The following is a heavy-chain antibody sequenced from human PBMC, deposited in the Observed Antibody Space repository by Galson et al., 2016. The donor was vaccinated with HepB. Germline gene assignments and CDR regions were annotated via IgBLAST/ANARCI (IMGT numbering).Heavy chain of an antibody. CDR3: ARLYKRAKNYYTSGGWFDP. Sequence: QSGAEVKKPGESLKISCKGSGYSFSSYWIAWVRQMPGKGLEWMGIIYPGDSDTTYSPSFQGQVTISADKSFTTAYLQWSSLTASDTAMYYCARLYKRAKNYYTSGGWFDPWGQGTLVTVSS. CDR1: GYSFSSYW. D-gene: IGHD3-10*01. J-gene: IGHJ5*02. V-gene: IGHV5-51*01. CDR2: IYPGDSDT.